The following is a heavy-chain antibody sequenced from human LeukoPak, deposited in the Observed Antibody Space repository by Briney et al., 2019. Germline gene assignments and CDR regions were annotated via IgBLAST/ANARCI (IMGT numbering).Heavy chain of an antibody. CDR3: AGSDIVVVPAAMLYYYYGMDV. Sequence: SETLSLTCTVSGGSISSYYWSWIRQPAGKGLEWIARIYTSGSTNYYPSLKSRVTMSVDTSKYQFSLELSSVTAADTAVYYCAGSDIVVVPAAMLYYYYGMDVWGQGTTVTVSS. CDR2: IYTSGST. D-gene: IGHD2-2*01. J-gene: IGHJ6*02. V-gene: IGHV4-4*07. CDR1: GGSISSYY.